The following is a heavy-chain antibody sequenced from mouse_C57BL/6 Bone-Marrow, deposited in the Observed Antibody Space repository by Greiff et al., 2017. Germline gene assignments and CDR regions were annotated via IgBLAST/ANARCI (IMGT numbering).Heavy chain of an antibody. J-gene: IGHJ2*01. Sequence: QVQLQQPGAELVMPGASVKLSCKASGYTFTSYWMHWVKQRPGQGLEWIGEIDPSDSYTNYNQKFKGKSTLTVDKSSSTAYMQLSSLTSEDSAVYYCAKGTYGSPDYWGQGTTRTVSA. CDR2: IDPSDSYT. D-gene: IGHD1-1*01. V-gene: IGHV1-69*01. CDR3: AKGTYGSPDY. CDR1: GYTFTSYW.